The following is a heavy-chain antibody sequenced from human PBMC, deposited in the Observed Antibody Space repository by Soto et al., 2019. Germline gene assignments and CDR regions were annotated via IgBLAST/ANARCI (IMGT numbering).Heavy chain of an antibody. V-gene: IGHV3-74*01. CDR3: AECCSSTIDI. CDR2: INNDGSAT. Sequence: GGSLRLSCAASGFTFSSYWMHWVRQAPGKGLVWVSRINNDGSATSYADSVKGRFTISRDNAKNTLYLQMNSLRAEDTAVYYCAECCSSTIDIWGQGTMVTVSS. J-gene: IGHJ3*02. CDR1: GFTFSSYW. D-gene: IGHD2-2*01.